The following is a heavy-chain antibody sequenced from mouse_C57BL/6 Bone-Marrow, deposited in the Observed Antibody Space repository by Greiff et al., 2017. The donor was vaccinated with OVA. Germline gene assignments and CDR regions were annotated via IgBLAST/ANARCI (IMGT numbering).Heavy chain of an antibody. J-gene: IGHJ2*01. V-gene: IGHV1-50*01. Sequence: QVHVKQSGAELVKPGASVKLSCKASGYTFTSYWMQWVKQRPGQGLEWIGEIDPSDSYTNYNQKFKGKATLTVDTSSSTAYMQLSSLTSEDSAVYYCARGGGYWGQGTTLTVSS. CDR3: ARGGGY. CDR2: IDPSDSYT. CDR1: GYTFTSYW.